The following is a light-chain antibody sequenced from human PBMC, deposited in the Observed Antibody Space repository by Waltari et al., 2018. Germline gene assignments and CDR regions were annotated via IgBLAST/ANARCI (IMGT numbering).Light chain of an antibody. J-gene: IGKJ1*01. CDR2: KAS. V-gene: IGKV1-5*03. CDR1: QGIGSW. Sequence: IQMTQSPSSLSASIGDRVTITCRASQGIGSWLAWYQQKPGKAPKVLISKASTLQSGVPSRISGSGSGTEFTLTISSLQADDFATYYCQQYNSYSATFGQGTKVEIK. CDR3: QQYNSYSAT.